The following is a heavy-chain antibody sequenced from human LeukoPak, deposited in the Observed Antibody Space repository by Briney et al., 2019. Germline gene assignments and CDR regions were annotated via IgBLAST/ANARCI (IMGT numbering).Heavy chain of an antibody. CDR2: IYHSGST. D-gene: IGHD6-25*01. CDR1: GYSISSDYY. CDR3: ARDKLSGTLSTPYHFDS. Sequence: SETLSLTCTVSGYSISSDYYWGWIRQPPGKGLEWIGSIYHSGSTYYNPSLESRVTISVDTSKNQFSLKLNSVTAADTAIYSCARDKLSGTLSTPYHFDSWGQGTLVIVSS. V-gene: IGHV4-38-2*02. J-gene: IGHJ4*02.